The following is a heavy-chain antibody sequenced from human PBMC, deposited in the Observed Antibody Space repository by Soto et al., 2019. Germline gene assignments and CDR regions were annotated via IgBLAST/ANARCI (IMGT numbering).Heavy chain of an antibody. CDR1: GYTFTNYW. CDR2: IYPGDSDT. Sequence: EVQMVQSGAEVKKPGESLKISCKGSGYTFTNYWIGWVRQMPGKGLEWVGIIYPGDSDTRYSPSFQGQVTISADNSITAAYLQWRSLKASDTAMFYCARIVRPTTMAHHAFEVWGQGTMVTVSS. J-gene: IGHJ3*01. D-gene: IGHD5-18*01. CDR3: ARIVRPTTMAHHAFEV. V-gene: IGHV5-51*01.